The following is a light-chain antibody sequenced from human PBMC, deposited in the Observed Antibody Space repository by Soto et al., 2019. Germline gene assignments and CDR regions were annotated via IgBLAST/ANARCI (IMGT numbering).Light chain of an antibody. J-gene: IGKJ1*01. CDR2: SAS. Sequence: EIVLTQSPGTLSLSPGERATLSCRASQSVSNNYLAWYQQKPGQAPRLLIYSASNRATGIPDRFSGSGSGTDFTLTISRLEPDDFAVYYCQRYGSSGTFGQGTKVEIK. CDR3: QRYGSSGT. CDR1: QSVSNNY. V-gene: IGKV3-20*01.